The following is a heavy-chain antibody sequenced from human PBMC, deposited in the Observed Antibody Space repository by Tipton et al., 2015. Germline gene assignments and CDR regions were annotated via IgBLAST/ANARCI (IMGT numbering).Heavy chain of an antibody. Sequence: SLRLSCAASGFTFSSYGMHWVRQAPGKGLEWVAVISYDGTKKYYADSVKGRFTISRDNSKNTLYLQMNSLRAEDTAVYYCARVTERAITLTVVGTRGAFDIWGQGTMVTVSA. V-gene: IGHV3-30*03. D-gene: IGHD3-22*01. CDR3: ARVTERAITLTVVGTRGAFDI. CDR2: ISYDGTKK. J-gene: IGHJ3*02. CDR1: GFTFSSYG.